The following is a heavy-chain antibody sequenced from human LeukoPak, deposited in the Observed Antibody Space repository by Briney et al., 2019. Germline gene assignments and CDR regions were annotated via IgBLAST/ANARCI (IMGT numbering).Heavy chain of an antibody. Sequence: GGSLRLSCTASGFTFGDYAMSWVRQAPGKGLEWVGFIRSKAYGGTTEYAESVKGRFTISRDDSKSIAYLQMNSLKTEDTAVYYCTRDNYDSSGYYYGFDYWGQGTLVTVSS. J-gene: IGHJ4*02. CDR1: GFTFGDYA. V-gene: IGHV3-49*04. CDR2: IRSKAYGGTT. D-gene: IGHD3-22*01. CDR3: TRDNYDSSGYYYGFDY.